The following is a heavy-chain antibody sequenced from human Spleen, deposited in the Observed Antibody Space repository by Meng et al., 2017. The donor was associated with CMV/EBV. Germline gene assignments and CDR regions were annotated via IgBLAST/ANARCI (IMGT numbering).Heavy chain of an antibody. CDR3: VSYNWNDVNHF. J-gene: IGHJ4*02. Sequence: GESLKISCAASGCTVSSNYMSWVRQAPGKGLEWVSRLSPDGSVAEYSGSVKGRFTTSRDNIKDILYLQMHSLRADDTAVYYCVSYNWNDVNHFWGQGTLVTVSS. CDR2: LSPDGSVA. V-gene: IGHV3-74*03. D-gene: IGHD1-20*01. CDR1: GCTVSSNY.